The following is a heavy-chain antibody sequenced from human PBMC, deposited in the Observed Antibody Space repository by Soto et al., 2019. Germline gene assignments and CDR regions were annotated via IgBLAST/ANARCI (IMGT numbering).Heavy chain of an antibody. CDR1: GGTFSSYA. J-gene: IGHJ4*02. V-gene: IGHV1-69*01. D-gene: IGHD2-15*01. CDR2: IIPIFGTA. CDR3: ARDRYCSGGSCYSFDY. Sequence: QVQLVQSGAEVKKPGSSVKVSCQASGGTFSSYAISWVRQAPGQGLEWMGGIIPIFGTANYAQKFQGRVTITADESTSTAYMELSSLRSEDTAVYYCARDRYCSGGSCYSFDYWGQGTLVTVSS.